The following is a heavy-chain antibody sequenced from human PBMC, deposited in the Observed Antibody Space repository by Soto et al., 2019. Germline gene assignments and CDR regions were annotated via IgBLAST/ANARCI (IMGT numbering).Heavy chain of an antibody. CDR1: GYTFNTYD. Sequence: QVQLVQSGAEVRKPGASVKVSCKASGYTFNTYDINWVRQAPGQGPEWMGRVSPSSGNTGYAQKFQGRLTMTRNTSKSTAYMELSSLTSEDTAVYYCASWAGDSKWGQGTLVIVSS. CDR2: VSPSSGNT. J-gene: IGHJ4*02. D-gene: IGHD2-21*01. V-gene: IGHV1-8*01. CDR3: ASWAGDSK.